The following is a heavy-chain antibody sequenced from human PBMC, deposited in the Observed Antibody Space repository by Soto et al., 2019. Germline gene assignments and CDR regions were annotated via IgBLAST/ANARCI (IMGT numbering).Heavy chain of an antibody. V-gene: IGHV3-7*03. D-gene: IGHD3-10*01. Sequence: PGGSLRLSCAASGFTLSNYWTSWVRQAPGKGLEWVANIKQDGSVEYYVDSVKGRFTISRDNAKSSLYLQMNSLRAEDTALYYCARDYYGSGSHDSWGQGTLVTVSS. CDR1: GFTLSNYW. CDR2: IKQDGSVE. J-gene: IGHJ5*01. CDR3: ARDYYGSGSHDS.